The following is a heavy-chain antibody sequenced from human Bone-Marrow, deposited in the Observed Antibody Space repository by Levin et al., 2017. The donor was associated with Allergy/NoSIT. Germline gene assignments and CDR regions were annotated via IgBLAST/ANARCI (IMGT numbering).Heavy chain of an antibody. D-gene: IGHD2-21*02. V-gene: IGHV3-48*03. CDR2: ISSSGSTI. CDR3: ARKDALVTGIDP. J-gene: IGHJ5*02. CDR1: GFIFSSYE. Sequence: QSGGSLRLSCAASGFIFSSYEMNWVRQAPGKGLEWVSYISSSGSTIYYADSVKGRFTISRDNAKNSLYLQMNSLRAEDTAVYYCARKDALVTGIDPWGQGTLVTVSS.